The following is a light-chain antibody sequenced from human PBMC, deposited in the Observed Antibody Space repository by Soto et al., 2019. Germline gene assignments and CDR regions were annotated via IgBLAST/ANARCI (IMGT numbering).Light chain of an antibody. CDR3: LQDYNYPRT. CDR2: AAS. CDR1: QGIRND. V-gene: IGKV1-6*01. J-gene: IGKJ1*01. Sequence: AIQMTQSPSSLSASVGDKVTITCRASQGIRNDLGWYQQKPGKAPKLLIYAASSLQSGVPSRSSGSGSGTDFTLTISSLQPEDFATYYCLQDYNYPRTFGQGTKVEIK.